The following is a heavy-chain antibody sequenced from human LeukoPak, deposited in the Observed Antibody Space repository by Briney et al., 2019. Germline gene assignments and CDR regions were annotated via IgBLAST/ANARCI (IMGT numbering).Heavy chain of an antibody. CDR3: ARDLTYYYGSGSPPGFDP. J-gene: IGHJ5*02. D-gene: IGHD3-10*01. CDR2: ISAYNGNT. CDR1: GYTFTSYG. Sequence: ASVTVSCKASGYTFTSYGISWVRQAPGQGLEWMGWISAYNGNTNYAQKLQGRGTMTTDTSTSTAYMELRSLRSDDTAVYYCARDLTYYYGSGSPPGFDPWGQGTLVTVSS. V-gene: IGHV1-18*01.